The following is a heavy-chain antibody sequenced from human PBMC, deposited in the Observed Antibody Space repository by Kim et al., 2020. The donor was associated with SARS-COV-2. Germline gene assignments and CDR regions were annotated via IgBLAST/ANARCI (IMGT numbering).Heavy chain of an antibody. CDR2: ISGSGATT. CDR3: AKDGDTSTTRTDSLDI. Sequence: GGSLRLSCATSGFTFRTYAMSWVRQAPGKGLEWLSAISGSGATTHYADSVKGWFTISRENSMNTLSLQMTSLRVEDTALYYCAKDGDTSTTRTDSLDIWGQGTMFTVSS. J-gene: IGHJ3*02. D-gene: IGHD3-16*01. CDR1: GFTFRTYA. V-gene: IGHV3-23*01.